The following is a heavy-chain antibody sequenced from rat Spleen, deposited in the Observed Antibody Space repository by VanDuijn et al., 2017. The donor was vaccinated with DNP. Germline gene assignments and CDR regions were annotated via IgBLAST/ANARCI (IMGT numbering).Heavy chain of an antibody. CDR1: GFTFSDYN. Sequence: EVQLVESGGGLVQPGRSLKLSCAASGFTFSDYNMAWVRQAPKKGLEWVATISYDGSSTYYRDSVKGRFTISRDNAKSTLYLQMDSLRSEDTATYYCARQGYPLMDAWGQGASVTVSS. D-gene: IGHD3-8*01. CDR2: ISYDGSST. V-gene: IGHV5-7*01. J-gene: IGHJ4*01. CDR3: ARQGYPLMDA.